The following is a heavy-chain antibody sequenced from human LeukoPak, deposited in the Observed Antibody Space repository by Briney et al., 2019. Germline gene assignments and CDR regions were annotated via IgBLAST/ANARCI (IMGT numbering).Heavy chain of an antibody. V-gene: IGHV3-74*01. CDR1: GFTFSNYW. J-gene: IGHJ5*01. D-gene: IGHD3-9*01. CDR3: VRDWDHFDFDS. Sequence: GGSLRLSCAASGFTFSNYWMHWARQAPGKGLVWVSRIKGDGSHTIYADSVKGRFTISRDNAKNTLYLQMKSLRAEDTAVYYCVRDWDHFDFDSWGQGTLVTVSS. CDR2: IKGDGSHT.